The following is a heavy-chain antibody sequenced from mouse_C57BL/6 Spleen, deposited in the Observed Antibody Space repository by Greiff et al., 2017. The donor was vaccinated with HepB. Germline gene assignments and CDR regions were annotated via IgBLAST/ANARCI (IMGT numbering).Heavy chain of an antibody. J-gene: IGHJ4*01. CDR1: GYTFTSYW. D-gene: IGHD1-1*01. CDR3: ARRFYYGSSYDYAMDY. V-gene: IGHV1-64*01. Sequence: QVQLQQPGAELVKPGASVKLSCKASGYTFTSYWMHWVKQRTGQGLEWIGMIHPNSGSTNYNEKFKSKATLTVDKSSSTAYMQLSSLTSEDSAVYYCARRFYYGSSYDYAMDYWGQGTSVTVSS. CDR2: IHPNSGST.